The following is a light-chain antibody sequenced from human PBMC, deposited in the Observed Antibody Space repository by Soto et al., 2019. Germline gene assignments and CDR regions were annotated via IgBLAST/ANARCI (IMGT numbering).Light chain of an antibody. Sequence: EFVLTQSPGTLSLSPGERATLSCRASQSVSRSYLAWYQQKPGQAPRLLIYGASSRATGIPDRFSGSGSRTDFTLTISGLEPEDFAVYYCQQYGSSPTFGGGTKVEIK. CDR3: QQYGSSPT. J-gene: IGKJ4*01. V-gene: IGKV3-20*01. CDR2: GAS. CDR1: QSVSRSY.